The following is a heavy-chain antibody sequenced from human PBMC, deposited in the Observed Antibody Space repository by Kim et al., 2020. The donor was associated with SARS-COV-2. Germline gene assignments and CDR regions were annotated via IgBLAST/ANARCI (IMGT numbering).Heavy chain of an antibody. CDR1: GYRFTDYW. CDR3: VRAYRETVLRHRETVLRHLDWYTAH. J-gene: IGHJ4*02. CDR2: IYPDDSDT. Sequence: GESLKISCKGSGYRFTDYWIGWVRQMPGKGLEWVGIIYPDDSDTRVSPSLRGQVSISADKSISTAYLQWTRLQAPDTAIYYCVRAYRETVLRHRETVLRHLDWYTAHWGQGTLVTVSS. D-gene: IGHD3-9*01. V-gene: IGHV5-51*01.